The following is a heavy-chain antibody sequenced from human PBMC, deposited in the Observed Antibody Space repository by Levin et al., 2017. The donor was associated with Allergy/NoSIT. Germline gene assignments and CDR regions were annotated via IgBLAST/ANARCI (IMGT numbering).Heavy chain of an antibody. V-gene: IGHV1-2*02. D-gene: IGHD6-19*01. CDR1: GYTFASHY. CDR3: TRGSSGYYRIDY. CDR2: ISPNSGDT. Sequence: ASVKVSCKASGYTFASHYIHWVRQAPGQGLEWMGWISPNSGDTNIAPRFQGRVTMTRDTSISTAFMELNGLRSDDTAVYYCTRGSSGYYRIDYWGQGTLVTVSS. J-gene: IGHJ4*02.